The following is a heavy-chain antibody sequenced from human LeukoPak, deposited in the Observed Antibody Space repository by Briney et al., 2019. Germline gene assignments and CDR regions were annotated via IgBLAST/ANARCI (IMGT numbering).Heavy chain of an antibody. J-gene: IGHJ4*02. D-gene: IGHD6-19*01. CDR2: AYYRSKWYN. Sequence: SQTLSLTCAISGDSVSSKNAAWNWIRQSPSRGLEWLGRAYYRSKWYNDYAVSMKSRITINPDTSKNQLSLQLNSVTPEDTAVYYCARAWLDNYYFDYWGQGTLVTVSS. V-gene: IGHV6-1*01. CDR1: GDSVSSKNAA. CDR3: ARAWLDNYYFDY.